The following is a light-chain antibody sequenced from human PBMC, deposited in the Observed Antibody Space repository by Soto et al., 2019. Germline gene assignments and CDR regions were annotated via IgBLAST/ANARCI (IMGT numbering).Light chain of an antibody. Sequence: DIQMTQSPSSLSASVGDRVTITCRASQSISSYLNWYQQKPGKAPKLLIYAASSLQSGVPSRFSGSGYGTDLTITISSMQNEDFETYYCQQSCSNTITFGQGTRLEIK. CDR1: QSISSY. J-gene: IGKJ5*01. V-gene: IGKV1-39*01. CDR3: QQSCSNTIT. CDR2: AAS.